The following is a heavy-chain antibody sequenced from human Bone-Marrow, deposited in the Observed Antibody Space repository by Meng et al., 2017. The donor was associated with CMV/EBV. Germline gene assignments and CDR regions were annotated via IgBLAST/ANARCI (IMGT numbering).Heavy chain of an antibody. CDR2: IWYDGSNK. CDR1: GFTFSSYG. Sequence: GESLKISCAASGFTFSSYGMHWVRQAPGKGLEWVAVIWYDGSNKYYADSVKGRFTISRDNSKNTLYLQMNSLRAEDTAVYYCAKDGGYGSGSYHYYYYGMDVWGQGTTVTVSS. V-gene: IGHV3-33*06. D-gene: IGHD3-10*01. CDR3: AKDGGYGSGSYHYYYYGMDV. J-gene: IGHJ6*02.